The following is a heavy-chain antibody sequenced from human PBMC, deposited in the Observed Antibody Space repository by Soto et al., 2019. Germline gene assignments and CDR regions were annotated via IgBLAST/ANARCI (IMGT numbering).Heavy chain of an antibody. J-gene: IGHJ4*02. D-gene: IGHD3-10*01. V-gene: IGHV4-4*02. CDR2: IYPSGDT. CDR1: GGSIGSNIW. CDR3: ARGVSRGADFDY. Sequence: SETLSLTCAVSGGSIGSNIWWSWVRQTPGKGLEWIGEIYPSGDTYYNPSLKSRIAISVDKSKNQLSLTLTSVTAADTAVYHCARGVSRGADFDYWAQGTLVTVSP.